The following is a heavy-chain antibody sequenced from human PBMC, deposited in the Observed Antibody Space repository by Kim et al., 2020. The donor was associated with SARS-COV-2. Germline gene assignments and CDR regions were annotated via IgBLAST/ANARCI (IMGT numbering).Heavy chain of an antibody. CDR3: AKPPYPAAAGTSLSGGGTEMRNNWFDP. D-gene: IGHD6-13*01. V-gene: IGHV3-23*01. Sequence: GGSLRLSCAASGFTFSSYAMSWVRQAPGKGLEWVSAISGSGGSTYYADSVKGRFTFSRDNSKNTLYLQMNSLRAEDTAVYYCAKPPYPAAAGTSLSGGGTEMRNNWFDPWGQGTLVTVSS. J-gene: IGHJ5*02. CDR2: ISGSGGST. CDR1: GFTFSSYA.